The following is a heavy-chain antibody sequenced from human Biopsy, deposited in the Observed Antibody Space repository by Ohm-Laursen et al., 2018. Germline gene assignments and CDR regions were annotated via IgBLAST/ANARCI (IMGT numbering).Heavy chain of an antibody. CDR3: FLASFEY. CDR2: INPGSNST. CDR1: RYTFTPYY. V-gene: IGHV1-46*01. J-gene: IGHJ4*02. Sequence: SANVSCKPSRYTFTPYYINWVRQAPGHELEGMGIINPGSNSTAYTQNFQGRVTMTCDTSTTTVYMELSSLRSEATAVYYCFLASFEYWGQGTLVTVPS.